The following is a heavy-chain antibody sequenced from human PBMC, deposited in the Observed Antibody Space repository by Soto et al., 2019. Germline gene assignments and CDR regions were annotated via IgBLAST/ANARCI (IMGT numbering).Heavy chain of an antibody. CDR2: ISGDGINT. CDR3: ARGNLSFDFDS. J-gene: IGHJ4*02. CDR1: GFNFGFFG. Sequence: QIQLVESGGDVVQPGKSLRLSCAASGFNFGFFGMHWVRQAPGKGLEWVAFISGDGINTQYAASVRGRFTLSRDYSRKTMYLQMESLRDEDTALYYCARGNLSFDFDSWGLGTLVSVSS. V-gene: IGHV3-30*03. D-gene: IGHD1-26*01.